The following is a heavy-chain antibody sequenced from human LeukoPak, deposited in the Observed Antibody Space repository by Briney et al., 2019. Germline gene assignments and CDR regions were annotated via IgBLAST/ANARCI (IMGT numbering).Heavy chain of an antibody. Sequence: SETLSLTCSVSGGSITSSSYYWGWIRQPPGKGLEWIGSLYYSRSTYYNPSLKTRVTILEDTSKNQFSLKLSSVTAADTAVYYCARIGYDSSGNYPVADYWGQGTLVTVSS. D-gene: IGHD3-22*01. CDR3: ARIGYDSSGNYPVADY. V-gene: IGHV4-39*07. CDR2: LYYSRST. J-gene: IGHJ4*02. CDR1: GGSITSSSYY.